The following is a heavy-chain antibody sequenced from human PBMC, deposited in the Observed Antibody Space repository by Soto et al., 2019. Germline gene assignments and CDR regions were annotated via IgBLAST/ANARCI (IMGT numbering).Heavy chain of an antibody. J-gene: IGHJ6*02. D-gene: IGHD6-13*01. CDR3: ARGKRGSSWYRGEEKYYYYGMDV. Sequence: SETLSLTCTAYGESFNGFYWSWIRQPPGKGLEWIGEIHHSGSTNYNPSLKSRVTFSIDTSKRQFSLKVRSVTAADTAVYYCARGKRGSSWYRGEEKYYYYGMDVWGQGTPVTVSS. V-gene: IGHV4-34*01. CDR1: GESFNGFY. CDR2: IHHSGST.